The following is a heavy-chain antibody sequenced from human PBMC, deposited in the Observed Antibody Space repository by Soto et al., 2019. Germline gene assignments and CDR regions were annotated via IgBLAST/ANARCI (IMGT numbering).Heavy chain of an antibody. Sequence: QPGGSLRLSCAASGFTFSSYGMHWVRQAPGKGLEWVAVIWYDGSNKYYADSVKGRFTISRDNSKNTLYLQMNSLRAEDTAVYYCASDSFMAVPVVRGIDYWPQATLVTVTS. D-gene: IGHD3-10*01. CDR1: GFTFSSYG. CDR3: ASDSFMAVPVVRGIDY. J-gene: IGHJ4*02. CDR2: IWYDGSNK. V-gene: IGHV3-33*01.